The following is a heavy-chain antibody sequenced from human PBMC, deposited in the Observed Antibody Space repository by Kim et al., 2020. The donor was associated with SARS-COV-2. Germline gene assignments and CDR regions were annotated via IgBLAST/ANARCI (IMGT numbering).Heavy chain of an antibody. V-gene: IGHV5-51*01. Sequence: DTRDSPSFQGQVTISADKSLSTAYLQWSSLKASDTAIYYCARRQNWNYDYWGQGTLVTVSS. D-gene: IGHD1-7*01. CDR2: DT. J-gene: IGHJ4*02. CDR3: ARRQNWNYDY.